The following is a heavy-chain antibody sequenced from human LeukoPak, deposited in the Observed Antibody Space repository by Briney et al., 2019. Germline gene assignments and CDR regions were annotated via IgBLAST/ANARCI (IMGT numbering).Heavy chain of an antibody. Sequence: ASVKVSCKASGSRFSNYGITWVRQAPGQGLECMGWISAYNGDTNYAQDFQGRLTMTTDTSTNTAYIELRSLRSDDTAVYYCARVGSPDSENSGWKLFFDYWGQGTLVTVSS. CDR1: GSRFSNYG. D-gene: IGHD6-19*01. J-gene: IGHJ4*02. CDR3: ARVGSPDSENSGWKLFFDY. V-gene: IGHV1-18*01. CDR2: ISAYNGDT.